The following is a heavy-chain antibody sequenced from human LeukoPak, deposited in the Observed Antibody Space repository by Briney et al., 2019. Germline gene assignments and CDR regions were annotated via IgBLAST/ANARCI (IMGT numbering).Heavy chain of an antibody. J-gene: IGHJ4*02. Sequence: SETLSLTCTVSGGSLTYYYWSWIRQPPGKGLEWIGYIYYSGTTKYNPSLKSRVTISVDTSKSQFSLKLSSVTAADTAVYYCARVRVDGDSDYWGQGTLVTVSS. V-gene: IGHV4-59*01. D-gene: IGHD4-17*01. CDR3: ARVRVDGDSDY. CDR2: IYYSGTT. CDR1: GGSLTYYY.